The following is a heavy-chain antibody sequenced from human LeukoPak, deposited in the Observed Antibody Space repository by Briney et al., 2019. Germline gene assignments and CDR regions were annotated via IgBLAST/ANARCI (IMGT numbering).Heavy chain of an antibody. D-gene: IGHD1-26*01. J-gene: IGHJ4*01. CDR2: ISGGNT. CDR1: KFTFSRYA. V-gene: IGHV3-23*01. CDR3: AREASPYYFDY. Sequence: GGSLRLSCAASKFTFSRYAMSWVRQAPGKGLEWVSTISGGNTYYADSVKGRFSISRDNSRNTLYLQMNRLRAEDTAVYYCAREASPYYFDYWGQGILVTVSS.